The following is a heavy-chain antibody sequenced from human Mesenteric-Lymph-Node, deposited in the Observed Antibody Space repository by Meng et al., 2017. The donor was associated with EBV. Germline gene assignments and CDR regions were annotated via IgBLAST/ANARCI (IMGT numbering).Heavy chain of an antibody. Sequence: QVQLQQWGAGFLTSSETLSLTCAFYGGSFSGYYWTWIRQAPGKGLEWMGEVYHTGGTNYSPSLQSRVTMSVDVSKNQFALKLSSLTAADTSVYYCARGRGFPVRYFDLWGQGTLVTVSS. D-gene: IGHD5-12*01. CDR2: VYHTGGT. CDR1: GGSFSGYY. CDR3: ARGRGFPVRYFDL. J-gene: IGHJ4*02. V-gene: IGHV4-34*01.